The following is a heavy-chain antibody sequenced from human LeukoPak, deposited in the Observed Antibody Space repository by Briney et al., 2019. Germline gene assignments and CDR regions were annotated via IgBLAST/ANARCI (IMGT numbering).Heavy chain of an antibody. CDR1: GFRFSSYW. CDR3: AKYNADWGCLDP. Sequence: GGSLRLSCAASGFRFSSYWMSWVRQAPGKGLECVANIKEDGSERNYVDSVKGRFTISRDNAKNSLYLQMNSLRAEDTAVYYCAKYNADWGCLDPWGQGTLVTVSS. V-gene: IGHV3-7*02. CDR2: IKEDGSER. D-gene: IGHD3-9*01. J-gene: IGHJ5*02.